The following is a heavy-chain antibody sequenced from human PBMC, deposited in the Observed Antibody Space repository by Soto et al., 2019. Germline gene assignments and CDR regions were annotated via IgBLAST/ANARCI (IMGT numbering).Heavy chain of an antibody. CDR1: GFTFSDYY. D-gene: IGHD2-2*01. V-gene: IGHV3-11*01. CDR3: ARAGRWYCSSTSCYGVDY. Sequence: GGSLRLSCAASGFTFSDYYMSWIRQAPGKGLEWVSYISSSGSTIYYADSVKGRFTISRDNAKNSLYLQMNSLIAEDTAVYYCARAGRWYCSSTSCYGVDYWGQGTLVTVSS. J-gene: IGHJ4*02. CDR2: ISSSGSTI.